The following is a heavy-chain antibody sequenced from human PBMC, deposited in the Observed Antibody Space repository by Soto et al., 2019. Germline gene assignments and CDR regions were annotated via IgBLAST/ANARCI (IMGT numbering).Heavy chain of an antibody. J-gene: IGHJ5*02. Sequence: GGSLRLSCAASGFTFSSYAMHWVRQAPGKGLEWVAVISYDGSNKYYADSVKGRFTISRDNSKNTLYLQMNSLRAEDTAVYYCARDLWQQLVGHNWFDPRGQGTLVTVSS. CDR3: ARDLWQQLVGHNWFDP. CDR1: GFTFSSYA. D-gene: IGHD6-13*01. CDR2: ISYDGSNK. V-gene: IGHV3-30-3*01.